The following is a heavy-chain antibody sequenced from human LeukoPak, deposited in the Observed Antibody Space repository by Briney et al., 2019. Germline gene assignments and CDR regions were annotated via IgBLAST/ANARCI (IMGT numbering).Heavy chain of an antibody. J-gene: IGHJ4*02. CDR1: GYTFITYD. D-gene: IGHD6-19*01. V-gene: IGHV1-18*01. CDR2: ISAYNGIT. Sequence: ATVKLSCTISGYTFITYDITWVRQAPGQGLEWMGWISAYNGITNYDQKLQSRVTMTADTSTTTAYMELRSLTSDDTAVYYCARAQYSTGWYDYWGQGTLVTVSS. CDR3: ARAQYSTGWYDY.